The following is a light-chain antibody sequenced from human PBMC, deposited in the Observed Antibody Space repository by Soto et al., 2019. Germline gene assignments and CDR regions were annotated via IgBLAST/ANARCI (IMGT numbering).Light chain of an antibody. CDR3: QSYDSSLSGVV. J-gene: IGLJ2*01. CDR1: SSNIGAGYD. Sequence: QPVLTQPPSVSGAPGQRVTISCTGSSSNIGAGYDVHWYQQLPGTAPKLLIYGNSNRPSGVPDRFSGSKSGTSASLAITGLQAEDEADYYCQSYDSSLSGVVFGGGTKSPS. CDR2: GNS. V-gene: IGLV1-40*01.